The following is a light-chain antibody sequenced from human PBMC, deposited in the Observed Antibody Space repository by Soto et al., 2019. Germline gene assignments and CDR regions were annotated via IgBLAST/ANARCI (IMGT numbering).Light chain of an antibody. J-gene: IGKJ1*01. CDR3: QHYGQQ. CDR1: QIPLYSDGNTY. CDR2: GAS. V-gene: IGKV2-30*01. Sequence: DVVLTQSPLSLPVTLGRPASISCRSSQIPLYSDGNTYLSWYQQKPGQAPRLLMYGASTRAAGIPDRFSGSGSGTDFTLTISSLEPEDFAVYYCQHYGQQFGQGTKVDI.